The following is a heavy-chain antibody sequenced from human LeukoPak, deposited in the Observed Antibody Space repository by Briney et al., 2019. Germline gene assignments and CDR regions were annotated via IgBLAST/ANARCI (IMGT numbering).Heavy chain of an antibody. V-gene: IGHV4-34*01. D-gene: IGHD1-26*01. CDR3: ARERLGGSYYRPVDY. J-gene: IGHJ4*02. CDR2: INHSGST. Sequence: SETLSLTCAVYGGSFSGYYWSWIRQPPGKGLEWIGEINHSGSTNYNPSLKSRVTISLDTSKNQFSLKLSSVSAEDTALYYCARERLGGSYYRPVDYWGQGTLVTVSS. CDR1: GGSFSGYY.